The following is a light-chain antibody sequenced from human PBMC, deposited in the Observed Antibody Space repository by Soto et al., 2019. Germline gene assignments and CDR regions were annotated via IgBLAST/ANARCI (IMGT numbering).Light chain of an antibody. J-gene: IGKJ2*01. V-gene: IGKV1-39*01. CDR1: ENSASY. CDR2: SAS. Sequence: IQMTQSPSSLSASVGDRVTVNCRTSENSASYVSWFQQRPGKAPNLLIYSASTLHTGVSSRFSGNGSGTHFTLTVERLQAEDVATYYCQQTFSLPYTFGQGTKLEI. CDR3: QQTFSLPYT.